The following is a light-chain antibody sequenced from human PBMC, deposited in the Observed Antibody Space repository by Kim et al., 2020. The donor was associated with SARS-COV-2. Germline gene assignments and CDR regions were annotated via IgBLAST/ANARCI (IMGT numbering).Light chain of an antibody. CDR1: QSVSND. CDR2: AAS. J-gene: IGKJ4*01. Sequence: ASVGDRVTITCRASQSVSNDLTWYQQKPGRAPKLLIYAASTLRDGIPSRFSGSGSMTEFTLTIKSVQADDFATYYCQQSFSPMLSFGGGTKVDIK. CDR3: QQSFSPMLS. V-gene: IGKV1-39*01.